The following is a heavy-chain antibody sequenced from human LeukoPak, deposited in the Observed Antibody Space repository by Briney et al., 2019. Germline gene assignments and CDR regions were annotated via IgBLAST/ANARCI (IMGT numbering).Heavy chain of an antibody. J-gene: IGHJ4*02. CDR3: AKETYSGSSVYYVFDY. V-gene: IGHV3-30*02. CDR1: GFTFCTYG. CDR2: IRYDGSNE. D-gene: IGHD3-22*01. Sequence: PGGSLRLSCAASGFTFCTYGIHWARQAPGKGLEWVAFIRYDGSNEHYADSVKGRFTISRDNSKNTLYLQMNSLRAEDTAVFYCAKETYSGSSVYYVFDYWGQGTLVTVSS.